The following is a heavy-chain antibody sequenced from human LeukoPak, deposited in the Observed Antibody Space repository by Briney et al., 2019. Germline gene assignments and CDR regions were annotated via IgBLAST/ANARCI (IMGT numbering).Heavy chain of an antibody. CDR2: INSDGSEG. CDR3: ARSSYSSSSSV. Sequence: GGSLRLSCAVSGFTFSGFWMSWSRQAPGKGLEWVASINSDGSEGYYADVVKGRFTISRDNAKNSLYLQINSLRAEDTAVYYCARSSYSSSSSVWGQGTMVAVSS. V-gene: IGHV3-7*03. D-gene: IGHD6-6*01. CDR1: GFTFSGFW. J-gene: IGHJ3*01.